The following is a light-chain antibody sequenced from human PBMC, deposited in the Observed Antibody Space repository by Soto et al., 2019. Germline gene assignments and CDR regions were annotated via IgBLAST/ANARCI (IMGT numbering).Light chain of an antibody. J-gene: IGKJ1*01. CDR2: KAS. V-gene: IGKV1-5*03. CDR1: QSFSSW. CDR3: QQYNSYPGT. Sequence: DIQMTQSPSTLSASVGDRVTITCRASQSFSSWLAWYQQKPGKAPKLLISKASSLESGVPSRFSGSGSGTEFTLTISSLQPDDFATYYCQQYNSYPGTFGQGTKV.